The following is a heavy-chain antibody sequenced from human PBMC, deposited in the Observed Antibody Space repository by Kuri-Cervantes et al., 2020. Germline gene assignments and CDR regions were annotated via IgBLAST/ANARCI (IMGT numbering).Heavy chain of an antibody. Sequence: GESLKISCAASGFTFSSYAMHWVRQAPGKGLEWVAVISYDGSNKYYADSVKGRFTISRDNSKNTLYLQMNGLRAEDMAVYYCAREQYSDNAFDIWGQGTMVTVSS. J-gene: IGHJ3*02. CDR1: GFTFSSYA. D-gene: IGHD1-26*01. CDR2: ISYDGSNK. CDR3: AREQYSDNAFDI. V-gene: IGHV3-30*01.